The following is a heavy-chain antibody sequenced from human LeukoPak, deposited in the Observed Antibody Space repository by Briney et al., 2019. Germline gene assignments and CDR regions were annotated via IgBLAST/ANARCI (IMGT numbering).Heavy chain of an antibody. V-gene: IGHV4-59*01. CDR2: VFNNGGT. D-gene: IGHD5-12*01. CDR1: GGSIGSYH. Sequence: SEPLSLPCTVSGGSIGSYHWNWIRQPSGKGLEWIGIVFNNGGTKHNPSLKSRVAISVDTSKNQFALKLTSVTAADTAVYYCVASYGGYVLDYWGQGALVIVSS. J-gene: IGHJ4*02. CDR3: VASYGGYVLDY.